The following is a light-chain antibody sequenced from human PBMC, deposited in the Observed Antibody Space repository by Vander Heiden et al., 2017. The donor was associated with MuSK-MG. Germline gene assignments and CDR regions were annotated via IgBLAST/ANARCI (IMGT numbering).Light chain of an antibody. CDR3: QQSYSTPPT. J-gene: IGKJ1*01. Sequence: DIQMTQSPSSLSASVGDRVTITCRASQSISSYLNWYQQKPGKAPKLLICAASSLQSGVPSRFSGSGSGTDFTLTISSLQPEDFATYYCQQSYSTPPTFGQGTKVEIK. CDR2: AAS. CDR1: QSISSY. V-gene: IGKV1-39*01.